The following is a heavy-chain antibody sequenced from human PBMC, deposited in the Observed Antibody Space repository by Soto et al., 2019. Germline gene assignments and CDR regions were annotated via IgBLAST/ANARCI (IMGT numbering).Heavy chain of an antibody. CDR3: ARVSAVSAEYYFDY. Sequence: QVQLRESGPGLMRPSQTLSLTCTVSGASVPSTGYYWTWIRQSPGKGLEWLGYILHNGNADYSPSLETRLSISLDSSKNQFSLKVNSVSAADTAIYFCARVSAVSAEYYFDYWGQGALVTVSS. CDR1: GASVPSTGYY. V-gene: IGHV4-30-4*01. CDR2: ILHNGNA. D-gene: IGHD6-19*01. J-gene: IGHJ4*02.